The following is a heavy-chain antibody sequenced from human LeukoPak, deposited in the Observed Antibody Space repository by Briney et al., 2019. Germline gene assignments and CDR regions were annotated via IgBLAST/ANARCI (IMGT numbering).Heavy chain of an antibody. CDR3: AKDDPDRTSHLDY. D-gene: IGHD3-22*01. J-gene: IGHJ4*02. CDR2: ISGSGGST. V-gene: IGHV3-23*01. Sequence: GGSLRLSCAASGFTFSSYAMSWVRQAPGKGLEWVSAISGSGGSTYYADSVKGRITISRDNSKNMLYLQMSSLRAEDTAVYYCAKDDPDRTSHLDYWGQGTLVTVSS. CDR1: GFTFSSYA.